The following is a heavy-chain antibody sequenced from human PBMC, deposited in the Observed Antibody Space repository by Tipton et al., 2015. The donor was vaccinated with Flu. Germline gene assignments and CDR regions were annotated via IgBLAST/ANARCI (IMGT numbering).Heavy chain of an antibody. V-gene: IGHV1-2*02. CDR2: IIPNSGGT. Sequence: QLVQSGAEVRKPGASVKVSCKASGYTFTGYYMHWVRQAPGQGLEWMGWIIPNSGGTNYAQKLQGRVTMTRDTSISTAYMELSRLRSDDTAVYYCARGYYDILTGSYHDAFDIWGQGTMVTVSS. CDR1: GYTFTGYY. J-gene: IGHJ3*02. CDR3: ARGYYDILTGSYHDAFDI. D-gene: IGHD3-9*01.